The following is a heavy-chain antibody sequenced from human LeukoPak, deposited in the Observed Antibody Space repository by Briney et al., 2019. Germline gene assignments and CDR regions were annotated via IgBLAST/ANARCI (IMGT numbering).Heavy chain of an antibody. CDR3: ARVVKYRSGPLTDLLPYYFDS. CDR2: INPGGDNT. J-gene: IGHJ4*02. CDR1: GYSFTNYY. V-gene: IGHV1-46*01. Sequence: ASVKVSCKASGYSFTNYYIHWVRQAPGQGLEWMGLINPGGDNTNYAQNFQGRVTMTRDTSASTAYMELSSLTSEDMAVYYCARVVKYRSGPLTDLLPYYFDSWGQGTLVTVSS. D-gene: IGHD6-19*01.